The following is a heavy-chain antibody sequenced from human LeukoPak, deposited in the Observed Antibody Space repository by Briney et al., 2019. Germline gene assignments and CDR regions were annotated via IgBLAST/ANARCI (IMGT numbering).Heavy chain of an antibody. J-gene: IGHJ5*02. CDR1: GGSISSHH. D-gene: IGHD3-3*01. CDR2: IYHSGSP. CDR3: ARDVVLVTIAGVAPGGYWLDP. Sequence: SETLPLTCSVSGGSISSHHGSWIRQPPGKGLEWIGYIYHSGSPNYNPPLDTRDTITVDTSKNQFSLNLRSVTAADTAVYYCARDVVLVTIAGVAPGGYWLDPWGQGALVTVSS. V-gene: IGHV4-59*11.